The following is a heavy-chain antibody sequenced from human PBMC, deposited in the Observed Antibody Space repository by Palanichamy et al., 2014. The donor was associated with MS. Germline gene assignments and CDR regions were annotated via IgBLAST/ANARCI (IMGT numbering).Heavy chain of an antibody. J-gene: IGHJ6*02. V-gene: IGHV1-8*02. CDR1: GYTFDSYD. CDR3: ARGVVEGMDV. Sequence: QVQLVQSGSELKKPGASVKVSCKASGYTFDSYDINWVRQATGQGLEWMGWMSPNSGNTGYAQKFQGRVTMTRDTSISTAYMELSSLRFEDTAVYYCARGVVEGMDVRGQGTTVIVSS. D-gene: IGHD1-1*01. CDR2: MSPNSGNT.